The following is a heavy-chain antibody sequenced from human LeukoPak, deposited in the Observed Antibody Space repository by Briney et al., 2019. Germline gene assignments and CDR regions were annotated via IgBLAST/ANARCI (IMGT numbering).Heavy chain of an antibody. Sequence: PGGSLRLSCAASGFTFSSYEMNWVRQAPGKGLEWVSYISSSGSTIYYADSVKGRFTISRDNAKNSLYLQTNSLRAEDTAVYYCAREIGDILTGYYYGMDVWGQGTTVTVSS. CDR1: GFTFSSYE. V-gene: IGHV3-48*03. J-gene: IGHJ6*02. CDR2: ISSSGSTI. CDR3: AREIGDILTGYYYGMDV. D-gene: IGHD3-9*01.